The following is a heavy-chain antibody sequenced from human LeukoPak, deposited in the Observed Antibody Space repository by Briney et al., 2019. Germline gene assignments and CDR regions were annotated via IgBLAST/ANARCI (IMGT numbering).Heavy chain of an antibody. J-gene: IGHJ4*02. V-gene: IGHV4-39*01. CDR1: GGSISGYY. CDR2: IYYSGST. Sequence: PSETLSLTCTVSGGSISGYYWSWIRQPPGKGLEWIGSIYYSGSTYYNPSLKSRVTISVDTSKNQFSLKLSSVTAADTAVYYCASGSDSSSSGPLGYWGQGTLVTVSS. D-gene: IGHD6-6*01. CDR3: ASGSDSSSSGPLGY.